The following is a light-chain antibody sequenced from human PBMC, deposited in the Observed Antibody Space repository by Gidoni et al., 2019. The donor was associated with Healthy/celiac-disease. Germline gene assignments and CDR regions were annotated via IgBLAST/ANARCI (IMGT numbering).Light chain of an antibody. Sequence: IVMTQSPDSLAVSLGERATINCKSSQSVLYSSNNKNYLAWYQQQPGQPPKLLIYWASTRESGVPDRFSGSGSATDFTLTISSLQAEDVAVYYCQQYYSTLMYTFGQGTKLEIK. CDR2: WAS. CDR3: QQYYSTLMYT. CDR1: QSVLYSSNNKNY. J-gene: IGKJ2*01. V-gene: IGKV4-1*01.